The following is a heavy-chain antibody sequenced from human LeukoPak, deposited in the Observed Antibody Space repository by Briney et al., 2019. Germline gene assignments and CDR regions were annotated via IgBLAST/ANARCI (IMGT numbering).Heavy chain of an antibody. D-gene: IGHD3/OR15-3a*01. Sequence: SETLSLTCTVSGGSISSGGYYWSWIRQHPGKGLEWIGYIYYSGSTYDNPSLKSRVTISVDTSKNQFSLKLSSVTAADTAVYYCARSNDFDAFDIWGQGTMVTVSS. J-gene: IGHJ3*02. CDR2: IYYSGST. V-gene: IGHV4-31*03. CDR1: GGSISSGGYY. CDR3: ARSNDFDAFDI.